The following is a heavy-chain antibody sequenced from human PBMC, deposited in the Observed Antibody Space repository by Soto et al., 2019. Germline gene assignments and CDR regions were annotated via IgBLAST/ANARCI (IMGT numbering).Heavy chain of an antibody. V-gene: IGHV1-2*02. CDR2: INPNSGGT. Sequence: SVKVSCKASGYTFSGYYIHWLRQAPGQGLECMGWINPNSGGTNYAQKFQGRVTVTRDTPTSTAYMELSRLTSDDTAVYYCARSLTEGYCTITGCYTRPLYGMDVWGQGXTVTVYS. CDR3: ARSLTEGYCTITGCYTRPLYGMDV. J-gene: IGHJ6*02. D-gene: IGHD2-2*02. CDR1: GYTFSGYY.